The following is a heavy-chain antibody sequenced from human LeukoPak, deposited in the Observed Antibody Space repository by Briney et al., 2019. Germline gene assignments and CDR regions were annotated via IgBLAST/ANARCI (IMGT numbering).Heavy chain of an antibody. CDR2: IYPGDSDT. J-gene: IGHJ6*02. CDR1: GYSFTSYW. Sequence: GESLKISCKGSGYSFTSYWIGWVRQVPGKGLEWMGIIYPGDSDTRYSPSFQGQVTISADKSISTAYLQWSSLKASDTAMYYCARLPPPIIAVAGSYYYGMDVWGQGTTVTVSS. D-gene: IGHD6-19*01. CDR3: ARLPPPIIAVAGSYYYGMDV. V-gene: IGHV5-51*01.